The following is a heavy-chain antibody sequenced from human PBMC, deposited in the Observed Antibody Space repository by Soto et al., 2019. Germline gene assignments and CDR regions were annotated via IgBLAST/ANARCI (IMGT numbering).Heavy chain of an antibody. CDR2: IYYSGST. CDR3: ARESKVAGYMDV. D-gene: IGHD2-15*01. Sequence: SETLSLTCFVSGGSISSYYWSCIRQPPGKGLEWIGYIYYSGSTNYNPSLKSRVTISVDTSKNQFSLKLSSVTAADTAVYYCARESKVAGYMDVWGQGTTVTVSS. CDR1: GGSISSYY. J-gene: IGHJ6*02. V-gene: IGHV4-59*01.